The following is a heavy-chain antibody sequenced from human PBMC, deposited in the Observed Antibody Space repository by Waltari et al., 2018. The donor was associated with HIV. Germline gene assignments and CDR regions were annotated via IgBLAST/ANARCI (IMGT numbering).Heavy chain of an antibody. CDR2: MYPGGST. CDR3: ARNPFTYAWETYYNRGSFDY. Sequence: QVHLQESGPGVVKPSETLSLTCSVSGDTITTSFWSWVRQPAGRGVEWIGRMYPGGSTNYNPSLKSRVIMSFDTSMNQFSLQLTSVTAADTAVYYCARNPFTYAWETYYNRGSFDYWGQGTLVTVSS. V-gene: IGHV4-4*07. D-gene: IGHD3-9*01. J-gene: IGHJ4*01. CDR1: GDTITTSF.